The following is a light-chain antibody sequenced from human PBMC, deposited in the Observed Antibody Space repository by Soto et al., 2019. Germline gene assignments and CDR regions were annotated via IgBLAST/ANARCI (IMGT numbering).Light chain of an antibody. Sequence: DIEMTQSPSTLSASVGDRVTITCRARQSISSWLACYQQKPGKAPNLLIYKASNLESGVPSSFTGSGSGTEFTLTISSLPPDDFATYYCQQYDTFPSTFGQGTKLEIK. J-gene: IGKJ2*01. V-gene: IGKV1-5*03. CDR3: QQYDTFPST. CDR2: KAS. CDR1: QSISSW.